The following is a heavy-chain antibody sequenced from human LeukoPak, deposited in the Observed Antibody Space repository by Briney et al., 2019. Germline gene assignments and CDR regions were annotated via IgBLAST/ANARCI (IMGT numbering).Heavy chain of an antibody. V-gene: IGHV4-39*01. D-gene: IGHD1-1*01. CDR1: GGSISTSNYY. J-gene: IGHJ4*02. CDR2: ISYSGST. CDR3: AERRFYRPFDY. Sequence: SETLSLTCTVSGGSISTSNYYWGWIRQPPGKGLEWIGSISYSGSTYYNPSLKSRVTISVDTSESQFSLKLSSVTATDTVVYYCAERRFYRPFDYWGQGTLVTVSS.